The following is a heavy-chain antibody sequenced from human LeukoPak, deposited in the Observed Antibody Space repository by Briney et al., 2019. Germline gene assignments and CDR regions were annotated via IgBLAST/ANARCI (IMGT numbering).Heavy chain of an antibody. CDR1: GFTFSSYA. J-gene: IGHJ4*02. V-gene: IGHV3-23*01. Sequence: GGSLRLSCAASGFTFSSYAMSWVRQAPGKGLEWVSAISGSGGSTYFADSVKGRFTISRDNSKNTLYLQMNSLRAEDTAVYYCAKQGRGSGSYYPHWGQGTLVTVSS. D-gene: IGHD3-10*01. CDR2: ISGSGGST. CDR3: AKQGRGSGSYYPH.